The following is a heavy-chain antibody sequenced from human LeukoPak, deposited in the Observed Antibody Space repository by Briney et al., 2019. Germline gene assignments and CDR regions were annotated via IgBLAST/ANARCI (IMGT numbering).Heavy chain of an antibody. CDR2: IRSKAYGGTT. CDR3: TRDTMYDYVWGSYRDAFDI. D-gene: IGHD3-16*02. J-gene: IGHJ3*02. CDR1: GFTFSSYE. Sequence: PGGSLRLSCAASGFTFSSYEMNWVRQAPGKGLEWVGFIRSKAYGGTTEYAASVKGRFTISRDDSKSIAYLQMNSLKTEDTAVYYCTRDTMYDYVWGSYRDAFDIWGQGTMVTVSS. V-gene: IGHV3-49*04.